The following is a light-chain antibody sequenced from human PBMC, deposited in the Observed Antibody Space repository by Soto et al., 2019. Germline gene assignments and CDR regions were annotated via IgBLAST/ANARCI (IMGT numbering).Light chain of an antibody. J-gene: IGLJ3*02. CDR2: EVT. CDR1: SSDVGAYNF. Sequence: QSALTQPASVSGSPGQSITISCTGTSSDVGAYNFVSWYQHHPGRAPKLIIYEVTIRPSGVSNRFSGSKSGNTASLTISGLQAEDEADYYCSSYTSTFTVVFGGGTKLTVL. V-gene: IGLV2-14*01. CDR3: SSYTSTFTVV.